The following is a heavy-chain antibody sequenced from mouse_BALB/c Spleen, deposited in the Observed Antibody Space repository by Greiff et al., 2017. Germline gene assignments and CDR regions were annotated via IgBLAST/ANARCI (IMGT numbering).Heavy chain of an antibody. Sequence: EVQLQESGPGLVKPSQSLSLSCSVTGFSITSGYFWSWIRQFPGNLLEWMGYISYDGSNNYHPSLKNRISITRDTSKNQFFLKLNSVTTEDTATYYCAGADYGYWFAYWGQGTLVTVSA. CDR2: ISYDGSN. V-gene: IGHV3-6*02. CDR3: AGADYGYWFAY. CDR1: GFSITSGYF. D-gene: IGHD2-2*01. J-gene: IGHJ3*01.